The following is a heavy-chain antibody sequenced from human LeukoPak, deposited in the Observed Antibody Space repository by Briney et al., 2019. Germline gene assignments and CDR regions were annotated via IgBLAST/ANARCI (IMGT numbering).Heavy chain of an antibody. Sequence: SETLSLTCAAYGGSFSGYYWSWIRQPPGKGLEWIGEINHSGSTNYNPSLKSRVTISVDTSKNQFSLKLSSVTAADTAVYYCARDRHRSHYYDSSGDAFDIWGQGTMVTVSS. CDR2: INHSGST. D-gene: IGHD3-22*01. J-gene: IGHJ3*02. V-gene: IGHV4-34*01. CDR3: ARDRHRSHYYDSSGDAFDI. CDR1: GGSFSGYY.